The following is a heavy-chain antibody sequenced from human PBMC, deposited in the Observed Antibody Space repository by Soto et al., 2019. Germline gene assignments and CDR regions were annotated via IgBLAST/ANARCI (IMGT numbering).Heavy chain of an antibody. CDR1: GFTFSSYG. V-gene: IGHV3-30*18. CDR3: AKDQGYSRRPLYDP. J-gene: IGHJ5*02. Sequence: LRLSCAASGFTFSSYGMHWVRQAPGKGLEWVAVISYDGSNKYYADSVKGRFTISRDNSKNTLYLQMNSMRAEDTAVYYCAKDQGYSRRPLYDPSAQVTLVSGSA. D-gene: IGHD2-2*02. CDR2: ISYDGSNK.